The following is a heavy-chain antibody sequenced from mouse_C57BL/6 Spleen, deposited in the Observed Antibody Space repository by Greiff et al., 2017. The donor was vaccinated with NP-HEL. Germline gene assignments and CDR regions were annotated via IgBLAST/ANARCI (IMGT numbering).Heavy chain of an antibody. CDR2: IDPSDSET. CDR3: ARGTLVANAMDY. Sequence: QVQLQQPGAELVRPGSSVKLSCKASGYTFTSYWMHWVKQRPIQGLEWIGNIDPSDSETHYNQKFKDKATLTVDKSSSTAYMQLSSLTSEDSAVYYCARGTLVANAMDYWGQGTSVTVSS. D-gene: IGHD1-1*01. J-gene: IGHJ4*01. CDR1: GYTFTSYW. V-gene: IGHV1-52*01.